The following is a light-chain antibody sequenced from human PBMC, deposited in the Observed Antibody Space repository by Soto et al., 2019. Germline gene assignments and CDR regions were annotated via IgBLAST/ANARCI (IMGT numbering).Light chain of an antibody. CDR3: LQYHNLWA. J-gene: IGKJ1*01. CDR2: RAS. CDR1: QNIYYN. V-gene: IGKV3-15*01. Sequence: ILMTQSPATVSVSPGESATLSCRASQNIYYNVAWYQHRPGQAPRLLIYRASTRAPGVPARFSGSGSGTEFTLTISSLQLEDFTVYSCLQYHNLWAFGQGTKVEI.